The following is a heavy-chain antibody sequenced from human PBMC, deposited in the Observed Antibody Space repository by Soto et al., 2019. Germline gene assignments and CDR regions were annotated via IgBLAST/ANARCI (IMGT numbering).Heavy chain of an antibody. D-gene: IGHD2-21*01. CDR2: TGGSGDT. CDR1: RFTLRNYV. CDR3: ATSGHCGGLRCSSFEM. Sequence: EVQLLESGGGLVQPGGSLRLSCAASRFTLRNYVMNWVRQAPGKGLEWVSTTGGSGDTYYSDSVKGRFTISRDNSKKTVYLELITLRAEDTAVYYCATSGHCGGLRCSSFEMWGQGTVVTVSS. J-gene: IGHJ3*02. V-gene: IGHV3-23*01.